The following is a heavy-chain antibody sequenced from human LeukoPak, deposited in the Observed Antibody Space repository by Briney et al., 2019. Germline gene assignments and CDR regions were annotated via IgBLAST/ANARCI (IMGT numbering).Heavy chain of an antibody. Sequence: PGGSLRLSCAASGFTFSSYDMSWVRQAPGKGLEWVSGISGSGGSTYYADSVKGRFTISRDNSKNTLYLQMNSLRAEDTAVYYCAKGIAAPTAYWGQGTLVTVSS. CDR3: AKGIAAPTAY. CDR2: ISGSGGST. D-gene: IGHD6-6*01. J-gene: IGHJ4*02. V-gene: IGHV3-23*01. CDR1: GFTFSSYD.